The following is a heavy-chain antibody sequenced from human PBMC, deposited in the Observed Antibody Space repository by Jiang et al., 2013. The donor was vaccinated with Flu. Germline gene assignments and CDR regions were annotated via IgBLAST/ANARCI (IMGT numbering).Heavy chain of an antibody. Sequence: IYTNTGNPTYAQGFTGRFVFSLDTSVSTAYLQISSLKAEDTAVYYCASITNSRNGYFDYWGQGTLVTVSS. CDR2: IYTNTGNP. V-gene: IGHV7-4-1*02. CDR3: ASITNSRNGYFDY. J-gene: IGHJ4*02. D-gene: IGHD3-3*01.